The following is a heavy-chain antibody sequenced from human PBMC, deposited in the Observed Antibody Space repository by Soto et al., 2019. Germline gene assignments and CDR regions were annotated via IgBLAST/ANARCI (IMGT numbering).Heavy chain of an antibody. Sequence: VQLVESGGGLVQPGGSLRLSCAASGFTFSGYWMSWVRQAPGKGLEWVANIKQDGSEQFYVDSVKGRFTISRDNAKNSLYLQMNCLRAEDTAVYYCAREAVWGQGTTVTVSS. CDR3: AREAV. J-gene: IGHJ6*02. CDR2: IKQDGSEQ. V-gene: IGHV3-7*05. CDR1: GFTFSGYW.